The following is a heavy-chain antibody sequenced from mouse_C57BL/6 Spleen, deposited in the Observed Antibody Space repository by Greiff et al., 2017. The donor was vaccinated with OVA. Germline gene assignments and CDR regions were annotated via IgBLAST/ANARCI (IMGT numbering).Heavy chain of an antibody. CDR1: GYSFTGYF. CDR3: AGDYYGEWRFAY. V-gene: IGHV1-20*01. J-gene: IGHJ3*01. Sequence: EVKLQESGPELVKPGDSVKISCKASGYSFTGYFMNWVMQSHGKSLEWIGRINPYNGDTFYNQKFKGKATLTVDKSSSTAHMELRSLTSEDSAVYCCAGDYYGEWRFAYWGQGTLVTVSA. D-gene: IGHD2-13*01. CDR2: INPYNGDT.